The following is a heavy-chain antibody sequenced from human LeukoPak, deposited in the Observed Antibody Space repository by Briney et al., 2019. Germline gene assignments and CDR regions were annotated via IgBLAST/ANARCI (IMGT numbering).Heavy chain of an antibody. V-gene: IGHV1-18*04. CDR3: ARAGLLWFGELLQVGLLDV. J-gene: IGHJ6*04. CDR2: ISAYNGNT. Sequence: GASVKVSCKASGYTFTSYGISWVRQAPGQGLEWMGWISAYNGNTNYAQKLQGRVTMTTDTSTSTAYMELRSLRSDDTAVYYCARAGLLWFGELLQVGLLDVRGKGTTVTVSS. CDR1: GYTFTSYG. D-gene: IGHD3-10*01.